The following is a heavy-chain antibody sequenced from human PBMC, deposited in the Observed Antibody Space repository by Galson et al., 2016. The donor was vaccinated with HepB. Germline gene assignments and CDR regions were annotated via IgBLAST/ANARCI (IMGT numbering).Heavy chain of an antibody. V-gene: IGHV3-53*01. D-gene: IGHD6-19*01. Sequence: SLRLSCAASGFTVSSNYMSWVRQAPGKGLEWVSVIYSDARTYYADTVKGRFTISRDNSNNTLYLQMNSLRAEDTAVYYCAKLYGWYDSGYFQHWGQGTLVTVSS. CDR1: GFTVSSNY. CDR2: IYSDART. J-gene: IGHJ1*01. CDR3: AKLYGWYDSGYFQH.